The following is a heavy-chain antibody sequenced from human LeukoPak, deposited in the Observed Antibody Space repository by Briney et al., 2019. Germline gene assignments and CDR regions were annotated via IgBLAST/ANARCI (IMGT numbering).Heavy chain of an antibody. J-gene: IGHJ4*02. Sequence: GASVKVSCKASGDSFSSYALSWVRQAPGQGLEWMGRFIPILDIKTYAERFQDRVTITADEDTSTVYMELSSLRSEDTALYYCARDSRPYYTGSGSYYKIGRFDYWGQGTGVTVSS. CDR2: FIPILDIK. CDR1: GDSFSSYA. V-gene: IGHV1-69*04. CDR3: ARDSRPYYTGSGSYYKIGRFDY. D-gene: IGHD3-10*01.